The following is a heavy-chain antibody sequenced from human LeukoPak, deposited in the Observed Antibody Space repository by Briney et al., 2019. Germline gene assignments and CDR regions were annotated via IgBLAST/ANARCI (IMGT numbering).Heavy chain of an antibody. V-gene: IGHV3-23*01. CDR2: ISVSGSDT. D-gene: IGHD2-2*01. J-gene: IGHJ4*02. Sequence: PGGSLRLSCAASGFTFNNDAMTWGRPGPGEGVEWGSAISVSGSDTYYADSVKGRFTISRDNSKNPLYLQMNSLRAEDTALYYCAKGCSTISCYPSEYWGQGTLVTASS. CDR1: GFTFNNDA. CDR3: AKGCSTISCYPSEY.